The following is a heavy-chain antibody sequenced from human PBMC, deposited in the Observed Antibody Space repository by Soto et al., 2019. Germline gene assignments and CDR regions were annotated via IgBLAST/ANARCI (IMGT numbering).Heavy chain of an antibody. V-gene: IGHV1-46*02. D-gene: IGHD3-16*01. CDR3: ARDLWGSWTVDY. CDR2: IHPSGDTK. CDR1: GYTFQNYH. Sequence: QVQLVQSGAAVKEPGASVKVSCKASGYTFQNYHMHWVRPAPGQGLEWMGIIHPSGDTKTYAQRFQGRLAMPRDASTSTAYMELSSLPSEDTAVYFCARDLWGSWTVDYWGQGTLVTVSS. J-gene: IGHJ4*02.